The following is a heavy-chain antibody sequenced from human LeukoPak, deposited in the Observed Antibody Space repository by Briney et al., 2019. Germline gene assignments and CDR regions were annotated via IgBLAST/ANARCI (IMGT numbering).Heavy chain of an antibody. D-gene: IGHD2-2*01. Sequence: QPGGSLRLSCAASGFTFSSHEMNWVRQAPGKGLEWGSYISSSGSTIYYADSVKGRFTISRDNAKNSLYLQMNSLRAEDTAVYYCARARGVVVPAPFSDPDDYWGQGTLVTVSS. J-gene: IGHJ4*02. V-gene: IGHV3-48*03. CDR1: GFTFSSHE. CDR2: ISSSGSTI. CDR3: ARARGVVVPAPFSDPDDY.